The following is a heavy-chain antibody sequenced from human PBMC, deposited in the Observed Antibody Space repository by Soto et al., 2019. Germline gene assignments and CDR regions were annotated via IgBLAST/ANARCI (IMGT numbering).Heavy chain of an antibody. Sequence: SETLSLTCTVSGGSISSSSYYWGWIRQPPGKGLEWIGSIYYSGSTYYNPSLKSRVTISVDTSKNQLSLKLSSVTAADTAVYYCARLYSSGTIRNWFDPWGQGTLVTVSS. D-gene: IGHD6-19*01. CDR1: GGSISSSSYY. CDR2: IYYSGST. V-gene: IGHV4-39*01. J-gene: IGHJ5*02. CDR3: ARLYSSGTIRNWFDP.